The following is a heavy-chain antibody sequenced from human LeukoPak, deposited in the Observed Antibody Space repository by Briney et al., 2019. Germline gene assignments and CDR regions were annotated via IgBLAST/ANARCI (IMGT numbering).Heavy chain of an antibody. J-gene: IGHJ3*02. D-gene: IGHD3-22*01. CDR3: ARGGLENGYHSNDGFDI. CDR1: GGSISGYY. CDR2: IYYSGSS. Sequence: SEILSLTCTVSGGSISGYYWSWIRQPPGEGLEWIAHIYYSGSSKYNPSLKSRVTVAVDTSRNQFSLKLSSVTAADTAVYYCARGGLENGYHSNDGFDIWGQGTMVTVSS. V-gene: IGHV4-59*01.